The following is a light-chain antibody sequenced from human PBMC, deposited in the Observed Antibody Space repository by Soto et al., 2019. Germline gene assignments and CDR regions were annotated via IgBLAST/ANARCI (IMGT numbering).Light chain of an antibody. CDR3: LKYGRSPGWT. CDR1: QGIGDP. J-gene: IGKJ1*01. CDR2: AAS. V-gene: IGKV3-20*01. Sequence: EVVMTQSPATLSVSPWEGVTLSCRASQGIGDPLAWDQHKPGQAPRLLIYAASSRATGIPDRFSGTGSERDFTLTISGLEPEDFAVYYCLKYGRSPGWTFGQGTKVDIK.